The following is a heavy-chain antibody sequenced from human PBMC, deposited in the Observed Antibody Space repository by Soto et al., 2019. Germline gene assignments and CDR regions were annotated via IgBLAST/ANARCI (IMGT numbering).Heavy chain of an antibody. V-gene: IGHV4-61*01. J-gene: IGHJ4*02. CDR1: GGSVSSGSYY. D-gene: IGHD6-19*01. CDR2: IYYSVST. Sequence: QVQLQESGPGLVKPSETLSLTCTVSGGSVSSGSYYWSWIRQPPGKGLEWIGYIYYSVSTNYNPSLKSRVTISVDTSKNQFSLKVSSVTAADTAVYYCASYSSGWYDVIYWCQGTLVTVSS. CDR3: ASYSSGWYDVIY.